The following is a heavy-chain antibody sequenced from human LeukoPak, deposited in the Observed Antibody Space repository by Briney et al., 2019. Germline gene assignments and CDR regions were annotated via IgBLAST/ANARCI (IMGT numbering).Heavy chain of an antibody. J-gene: IGHJ6*02. CDR3: VRDSRYGSGWFEDGLDF. D-gene: IGHD6-13*01. CDR2: INDRGST. Sequence: SEILSLTCTVSGDSVRSYYWSWIRQPPGQGLEWLGHINDRGSTNYNPSLQGRVTISIDTSKNQFSLKVNSVTAADTAVYYCVRDSRYGSGWFEDGLDFWGQGTTVTVSS. CDR1: GDSVRSYY. V-gene: IGHV4-59*02.